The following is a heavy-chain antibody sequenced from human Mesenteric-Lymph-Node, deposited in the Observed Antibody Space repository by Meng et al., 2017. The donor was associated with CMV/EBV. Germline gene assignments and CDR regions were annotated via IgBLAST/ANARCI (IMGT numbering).Heavy chain of an antibody. CDR3: ARMYSSSWPFDP. J-gene: IGHJ5*02. CDR2: ISYSGST. Sequence: SETLSLTCTVSGASISSNYWSWIRQPPGKGLEWIGYISYSGSTKYNPSLKSRVTISVDTSKNQFSLRLSSVTAADTAVYYCARMYSSSWPFDPWGQGTLVTVSS. CDR1: GASISSNY. V-gene: IGHV4-59*01. D-gene: IGHD6-13*01.